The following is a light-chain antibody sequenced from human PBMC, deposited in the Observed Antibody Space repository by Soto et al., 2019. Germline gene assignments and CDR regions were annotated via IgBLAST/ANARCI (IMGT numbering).Light chain of an antibody. CDR3: QHYNNWPWT. CDR1: QSVRSG. Sequence: EIVLTQSPDTPSLSPGERATLSCRSSQSVRSGRLAWYQQKPGQAPRLVIFDASNRASGIPVRFSGSGSGTEFTLTISSLQSEDIAVYSCQHYNNWPWTFGQGTKVDIK. V-gene: IGKV3D-15*01. CDR2: DAS. J-gene: IGKJ1*01.